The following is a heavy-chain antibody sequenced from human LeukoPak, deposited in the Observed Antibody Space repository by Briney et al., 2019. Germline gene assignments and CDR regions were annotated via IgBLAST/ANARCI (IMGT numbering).Heavy chain of an antibody. V-gene: IGHV4-39*01. CDR2: IYYSGST. D-gene: IGHD6-6*01. J-gene: IGHJ5*02. Sequence: SETLSLTCTVSGGSISSSSYYWGWIRQPPGKGLEWIGSIYYSGSTYYNPPLKSRVTISVDTSKNQFSLKLSSVTAADTAVYYCARHEGIAARPGWFDPWGQGTLVTVSS. CDR1: GGSISSSSYY. CDR3: ARHEGIAARPGWFDP.